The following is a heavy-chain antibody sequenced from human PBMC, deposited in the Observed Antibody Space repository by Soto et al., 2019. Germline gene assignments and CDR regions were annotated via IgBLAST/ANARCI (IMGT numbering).Heavy chain of an antibody. CDR1: GFTFSSYE. CDR2: ISGSGYTI. Sequence: EVQLVESGGGLVQPGGCLRLSCAASGFTFSSYEMIWVRQAPGKGLEWVSHISGSGYTIHYADSVKGRFTISRDNAKNSLFLQMNSLRAEDTALYYCARVSQSCIEYFQHWGQGTLVTVSS. V-gene: IGHV3-48*03. D-gene: IGHD2-15*01. J-gene: IGHJ1*01. CDR3: ARVSQSCIEYFQH.